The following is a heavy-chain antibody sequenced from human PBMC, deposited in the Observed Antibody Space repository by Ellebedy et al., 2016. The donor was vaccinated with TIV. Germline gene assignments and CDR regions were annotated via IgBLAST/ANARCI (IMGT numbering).Heavy chain of an antibody. V-gene: IGHV3-48*04. Sequence: GESLKISCAASGFTFSPYSMNWVRQAPGKGLEWLSYISGSSITKQYVDSVEGRFIISRDNAKNTLYLQMNSLTVEDTAVYYCAQDMAWGNERLNDAFDIWGQGTKVTVSS. CDR3: AQDMAWGNERLNDAFDI. CDR1: GFTFSPYS. D-gene: IGHD7-27*01. CDR2: ISGSSITK. J-gene: IGHJ3*02.